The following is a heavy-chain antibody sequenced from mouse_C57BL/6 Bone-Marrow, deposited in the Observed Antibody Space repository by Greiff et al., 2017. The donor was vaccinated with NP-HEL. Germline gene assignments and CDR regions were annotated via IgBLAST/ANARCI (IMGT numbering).Heavy chain of an antibody. V-gene: IGHV1-59*01. J-gene: IGHJ2*01. CDR1: GYTFTSYW. Sequence: QVQLQQPGAELVRPGTSVKLSCKASGYTFTSYWMHWVKQRPGQGLEWIGVIDPSDSYTNYNQKFKGKATLTVDTSSSTAYMQLSSLTSEDSAVYYCARNGFITTVVADYWGQGTTLTVSS. CDR3: ARNGFITTVVADY. CDR2: IDPSDSYT. D-gene: IGHD1-1*01.